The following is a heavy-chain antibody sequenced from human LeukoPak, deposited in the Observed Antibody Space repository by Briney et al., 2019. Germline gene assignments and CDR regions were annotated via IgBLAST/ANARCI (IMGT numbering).Heavy chain of an antibody. V-gene: IGHV4-61*02. D-gene: IGHD3-3*01. CDR1: GGSISSGSYY. CDR2: IYTSGST. Sequence: SETLSLTCTVSGGSISSGSYYWSCIRQPAGKGLECIGRIYTSGSTNYNPSLKSRVTISVDTSKNQFSLKLSSVTAADTAVYYCGSRRTAMFGVIKGPIDYWGQGTLVTVSS. J-gene: IGHJ4*02. CDR3: GSRRTAMFGVIKGPIDY.